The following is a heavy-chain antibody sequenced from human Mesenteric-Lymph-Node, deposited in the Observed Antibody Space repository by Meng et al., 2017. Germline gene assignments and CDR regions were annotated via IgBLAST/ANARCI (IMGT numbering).Heavy chain of an antibody. D-gene: IGHD3-10*01. CDR3: ARNSGSGSYDY. Sequence: ASVKVSCKASGGTFSSYAISWVRQAPGQGLEWMGWINPNSGGTNYAQKFQGRVTMTRDTSISTAYMELSRLRSDDTAVYYCARNSGSGSYDYWGQGTLVTVSS. CDR1: GGTFSSYA. V-gene: IGHV1-2*02. J-gene: IGHJ4*02. CDR2: INPNSGGT.